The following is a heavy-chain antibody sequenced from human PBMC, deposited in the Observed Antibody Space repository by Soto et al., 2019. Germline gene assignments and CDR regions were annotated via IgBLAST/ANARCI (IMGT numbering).Heavy chain of an antibody. J-gene: IGHJ6*02. CDR2: INPNSGGT. D-gene: IGHD5-18*01. CDR3: AREGGYSYGRIYYGMDV. V-gene: IGHV1-2*04. Sequence: GASVKVSCKASGYTFNGYYMHWVRQAPRQGLEWMGWINPNSGGTNYAQKFQGWVTMTRDTSISTAYMELSRLRSDDTAVYYCAREGGYSYGRIYYGMDVWGQGTTVTVSS. CDR1: GYTFNGYY.